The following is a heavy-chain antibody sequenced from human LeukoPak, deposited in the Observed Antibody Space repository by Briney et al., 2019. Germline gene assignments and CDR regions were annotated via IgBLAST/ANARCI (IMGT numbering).Heavy chain of an antibody. CDR1: GDSISSYY. CDR2: IFHSGST. V-gene: IGHV4-59*01. D-gene: IGHD6-13*01. Sequence: KRSETLSLTCTVSGDSISSYYWSWIRQPPGKGLEWIGYIFHSGSTNYNPSLKSRVTISADTSKDQFSLKLASVTAADTAVYYCATGYSSTWYYFDYWGQGTRVTVSS. J-gene: IGHJ4*02. CDR3: ATGYSSTWYYFDY.